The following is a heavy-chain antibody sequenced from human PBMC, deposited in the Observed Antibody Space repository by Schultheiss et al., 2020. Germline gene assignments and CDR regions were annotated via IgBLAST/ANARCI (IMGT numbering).Heavy chain of an antibody. CDR1: GFTVSSNY. J-gene: IGHJ6*02. D-gene: IGHD1-26*01. V-gene: IGHV3-53*05. Sequence: GESLKIACAASGFTVSSNYMSWVRQAPGKGLEWVSVIYSGGSTYYADSVKGRFTISRDNSKNTLYLQMNSLRAEDTALYYCAKDIDQYSGSYYNYYYYGMDVWGQGTTVPVPS. CDR2: IYSGGST. CDR3: AKDIDQYSGSYYNYYYYGMDV.